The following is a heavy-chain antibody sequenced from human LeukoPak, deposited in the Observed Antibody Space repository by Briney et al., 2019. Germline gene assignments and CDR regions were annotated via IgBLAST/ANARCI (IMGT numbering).Heavy chain of an antibody. CDR3: ARGVSYYDFWSGYYTYYFDY. J-gene: IGHJ4*02. CDR1: GYTFTSYG. CDR2: ISAYNGNT. Sequence: GASVKVSCKASGYTFTSYGISWVRQAPGQGLEWMGWISAYNGNTNYAQKLQGRVTMTTDTSTSTAYMELRSLRSDDTAVYYCARGVSYYDFWSGYYTYYFDYWGQGTPVTVSS. D-gene: IGHD3-3*01. V-gene: IGHV1-18*01.